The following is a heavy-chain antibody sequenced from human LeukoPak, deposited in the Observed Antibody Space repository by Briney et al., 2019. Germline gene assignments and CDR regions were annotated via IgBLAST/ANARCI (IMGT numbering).Heavy chain of an antibody. V-gene: IGHV3-23*01. CDR1: GFTFSSYA. Sequence: GGSLRLSCAASGFTFSSYAMSWVRQAPGKGLEWVSAISGSGGSTYYADSVKSRFTISRDNSKNTLYLQMNSLRAEDTAVYYCAKSSSSWYSAVEYYFDYWGQGTLVTVSS. CDR2: ISGSGGST. D-gene: IGHD6-13*01. J-gene: IGHJ4*02. CDR3: AKSSSSWYSAVEYYFDY.